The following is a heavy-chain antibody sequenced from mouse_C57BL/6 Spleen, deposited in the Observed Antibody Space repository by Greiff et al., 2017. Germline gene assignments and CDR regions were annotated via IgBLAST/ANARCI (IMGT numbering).Heavy chain of an antibody. CDR2: ISYDGSN. D-gene: IGHD1-1*01. Sequence: DVQLQESGPGLVKPSQSLSLTCSVTGYSITSGYYWNWIRQFPGNKLEWMGYISYDGSNNYNPSLKNRISITRDTSKNQFFLKLNSVTTEDTATYYCALYYYGSSFDYWGQGTTLTVSS. J-gene: IGHJ2*01. CDR3: ALYYYGSSFDY. V-gene: IGHV3-6*01. CDR1: GYSITSGYY.